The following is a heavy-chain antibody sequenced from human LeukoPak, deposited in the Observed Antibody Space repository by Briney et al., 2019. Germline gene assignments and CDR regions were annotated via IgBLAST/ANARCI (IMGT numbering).Heavy chain of an antibody. V-gene: IGHV1-2*02. Sequence: ASVKVSCKASGYTFTGYYMHWVRQAPGQGLEWRGGINLNSGGTNYAQKFQGRVTITRDASISTAYMELSRLRSDDTAVYYCARARGRFGEFPYYFDYWGQGTLVTVSS. CDR2: INLNSGGT. J-gene: IGHJ4*02. CDR3: ARARGRFGEFPYYFDY. D-gene: IGHD3-10*01. CDR1: GYTFTGYY.